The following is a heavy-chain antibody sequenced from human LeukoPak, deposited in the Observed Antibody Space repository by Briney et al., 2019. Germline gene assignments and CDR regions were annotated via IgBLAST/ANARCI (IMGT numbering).Heavy chain of an antibody. CDR1: GYSFTSYW. Sequence: RGESLKISCKGSGYSFTSYWIGWVRQMPGKGLEWMGIIYPGDSDTRYSPSFQGQVTISADKSISAAYLQWSSLKASDTAMYYCVTTDSSGYDDAFDIWGQGTMVTVSS. V-gene: IGHV5-51*01. CDR2: IYPGDSDT. CDR3: VTTDSSGYDDAFDI. J-gene: IGHJ3*02. D-gene: IGHD3-22*01.